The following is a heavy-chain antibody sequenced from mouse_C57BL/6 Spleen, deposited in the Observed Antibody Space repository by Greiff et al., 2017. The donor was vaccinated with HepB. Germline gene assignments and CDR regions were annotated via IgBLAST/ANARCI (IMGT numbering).Heavy chain of an antibody. J-gene: IGHJ1*03. CDR2: INPNYGTT. D-gene: IGHD2-4*01. Sequence: VHVKQSGPELVKPGASVKISCKASGYSFTDYNMNWVKQSNGKSLEWIGVINPNYGTTSYNQKFKGKATLTVDQSSSTAYMQLNSLTSEDSAVYYCARGDDYDPRGYFDVWGTGTTVTVSS. CDR1: GYSFTDYN. CDR3: ARGDDYDPRGYFDV. V-gene: IGHV1-39*01.